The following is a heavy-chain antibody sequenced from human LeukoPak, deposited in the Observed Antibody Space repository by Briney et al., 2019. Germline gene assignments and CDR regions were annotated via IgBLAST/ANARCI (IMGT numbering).Heavy chain of an antibody. Sequence: PSETLSLTCTVSGGSISSYYWSWIRQPPGKGLEWIGYIYYSGSTNYNPSLKSRVTISVDTSKNQFSLKLSSVTAVDTAVYYCARANSGTDYWGQGTLVTVSS. V-gene: IGHV4-59*08. CDR2: IYYSGST. D-gene: IGHD7-27*01. CDR3: ARANSGTDY. J-gene: IGHJ4*02. CDR1: GGSISSYY.